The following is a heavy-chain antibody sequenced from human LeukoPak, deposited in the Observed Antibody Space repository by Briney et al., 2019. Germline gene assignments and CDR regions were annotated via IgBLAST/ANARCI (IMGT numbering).Heavy chain of an antibody. V-gene: IGHV4-30-4*01. CDR1: GGSISSGDYY. Sequence: SETLSLTCTVSGGSISSGDYYWSWIRQPPGKGLEWIGYIYYSGSTYYNPSLKSRVTISVDTSKNQFSLKLSSVTAADTAVYYCAREWYYGSGRFGVIDCWGQGTLVTVSS. CDR2: IYYSGST. D-gene: IGHD3-10*01. CDR3: AREWYYGSGRFGVIDC. J-gene: IGHJ4*02.